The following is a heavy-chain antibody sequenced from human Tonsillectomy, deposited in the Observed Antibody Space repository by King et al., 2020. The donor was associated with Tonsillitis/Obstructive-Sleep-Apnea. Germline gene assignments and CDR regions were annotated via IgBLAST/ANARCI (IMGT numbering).Heavy chain of an antibody. J-gene: IGHJ4*02. CDR1: GGYISSSRYY. D-gene: IGHD3-10*01. CDR2: IYYTGST. CDR3: ARQAGDFDY. V-gene: IGHV4-39*01. Sequence: LQLQESGPGLVKPSETLSLTCTVSGGYISSSRYYWGWLRQPPGKGLEWIGTIYYTGSTYYSPSLKSRVTISVDTSKNQFSLKLSSVTATDTAVYYCARQAGDFDYWGQGTLVTVSS.